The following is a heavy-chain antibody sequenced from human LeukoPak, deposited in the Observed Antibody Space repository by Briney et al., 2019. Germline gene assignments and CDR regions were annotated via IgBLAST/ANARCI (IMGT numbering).Heavy chain of an antibody. CDR1: GGSFSGYY. D-gene: IGHD3-22*01. Sequence: SETLSLTCAVYGGSFSGYYWSWIRQPPGKGLEWIGEINHSGSTNYNPSLKSRVTISVDTSKNQFSLKLSSVTAADTAVYYCARAPLNYYDSSGYYEGNWFDPWGQGTLVTVSS. J-gene: IGHJ5*02. V-gene: IGHV4-34*01. CDR2: INHSGST. CDR3: ARAPLNYYDSSGYYEGNWFDP.